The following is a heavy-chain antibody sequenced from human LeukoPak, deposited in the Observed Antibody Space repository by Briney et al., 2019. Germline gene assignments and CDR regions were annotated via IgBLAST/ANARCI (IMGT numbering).Heavy chain of an antibody. CDR2: ISGGGGST. V-gene: IGHV3-23*01. CDR1: AFTFSSYA. CDR3: AKGSGINHYHWIDP. D-gene: IGHD1-14*01. J-gene: IGHJ5*02. Sequence: QPGGSLRLSCAASAFTFSSYAMNWVRQAPGKGLEWVSGISGGGGSTYYADSVKGRFTISRDNSKSTLYLQMDSLRAEDTALYYCAKGSGINHYHWIDPWGQGTLVTVSS.